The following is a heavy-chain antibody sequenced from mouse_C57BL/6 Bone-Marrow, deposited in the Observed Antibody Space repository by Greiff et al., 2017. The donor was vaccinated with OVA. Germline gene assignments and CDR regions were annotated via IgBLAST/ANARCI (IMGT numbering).Heavy chain of an antibody. D-gene: IGHD1-1*01. CDR2: ISDGGSYT. CDR1: GFTFSSYA. V-gene: IGHV5-4*01. Sequence: EVQLMESGGGLVKPGGSLKLSCAASGFTFSSYAMSWVRQTPEKRLEWVATISDGGSYTYYPDNVKGRFTISRDNAKNNLYLQMSHLTSEDTAMYYCARALTTVVGELRYVDVWGTGTTVTVSS. CDR3: ARALTTVVGELRYVDV. J-gene: IGHJ1*03.